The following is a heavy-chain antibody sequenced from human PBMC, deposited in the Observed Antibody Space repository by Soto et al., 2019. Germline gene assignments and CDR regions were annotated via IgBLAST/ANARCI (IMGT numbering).Heavy chain of an antibody. V-gene: IGHV3-64D*06. CDR1: GFTFSTYN. CDR3: VTGYASGWYEFY. D-gene: IGHD6-19*01. J-gene: IGHJ4*02. Sequence: GGSLRLSCSASGFTFSTYNMLWVRQAPGKGLEYVSRISDTGSDTYYADSVKGRFTISRDDPKNTLYLQMSSLRAEDTAVYYCVTGYASGWYEFYWGQGTLVTVSS. CDR2: ISDTGSDT.